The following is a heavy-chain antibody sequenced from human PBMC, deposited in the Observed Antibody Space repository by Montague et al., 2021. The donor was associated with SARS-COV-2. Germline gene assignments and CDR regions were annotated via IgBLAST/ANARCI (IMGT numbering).Heavy chain of an antibody. Sequence: FRRLSCAASGFTFSSYEMNWVRQAPGKGLEWVSYISSSGSTMYYADSVKGRFTISRDNAKNSLYLQMNSLRAEDTAVYYCARADILTGYYMVGYYYGMDVWGQGTTVTVSS. J-gene: IGHJ6*02. D-gene: IGHD3-9*01. V-gene: IGHV3-48*03. CDR2: ISSSGSTM. CDR1: GFTFSSYE. CDR3: ARADILTGYYMVGYYYGMDV.